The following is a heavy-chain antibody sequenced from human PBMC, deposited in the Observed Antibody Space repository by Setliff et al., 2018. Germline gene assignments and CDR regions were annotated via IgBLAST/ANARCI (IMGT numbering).Heavy chain of an antibody. V-gene: IGHV3-30-3*01. CDR3: ARDPGWFGELKDYYYGMDV. CDR1: GFTFSSYA. Sequence: GGSLRLSCAASGFTFSSYAMQWVRQAPGKGLEWVAVISYDGSNKYYADSVKGRFTISRDNSKNTLYLQMNSLRAEDTAVYYCARDPGWFGELKDYYYGMDVWGQGTTVTVSS. CDR2: ISYDGSNK. D-gene: IGHD3-10*01. J-gene: IGHJ6*02.